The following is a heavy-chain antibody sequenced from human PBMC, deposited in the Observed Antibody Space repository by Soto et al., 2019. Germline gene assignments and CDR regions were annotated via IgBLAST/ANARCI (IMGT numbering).Heavy chain of an antibody. Sequence: ASVKVSCKASGYTFTSYGISWVRQAPGQGLEWMGWISAYNGNTNYAQKLQGRVTMTTDKSTSKAYMELRSLRSDDTAVYYCARRRDCNDYYYYGMDVWGQGNTVTVSS. CDR2: ISAYNGNT. CDR3: ARRRDCNDYYYYGMDV. CDR1: GYTFTSYG. J-gene: IGHJ6*02. D-gene: IGHD2-21*02. V-gene: IGHV1-18*04.